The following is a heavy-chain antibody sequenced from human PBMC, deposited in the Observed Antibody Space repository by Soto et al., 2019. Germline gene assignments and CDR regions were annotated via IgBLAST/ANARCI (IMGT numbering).Heavy chain of an antibody. Sequence: EEQLVESGGGLVQPGGSLRLSCAASGLTVGRNYMSWVRQAPGKGLEWVSVIYSGDNTYYADSVKGRFTISRDNSKNTLLHQMNSLRAEDTAVYYCARDRGGGYCTVTSCYGLYMDVWGKGTTVTVSS. CDR1: GLTVGRNY. D-gene: IGHD2-2*01. J-gene: IGHJ6*04. CDR2: IYSGDNT. CDR3: ARDRGGGYCTVTSCYGLYMDV. V-gene: IGHV3-66*01.